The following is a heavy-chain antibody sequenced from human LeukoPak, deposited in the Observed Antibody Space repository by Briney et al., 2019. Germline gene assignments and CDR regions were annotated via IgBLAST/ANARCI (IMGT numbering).Heavy chain of an antibody. D-gene: IGHD6-19*01. CDR2: MNPNSGNT. V-gene: IGHV1-8*01. CDR1: GYTFTSYD. J-gene: IGHJ4*02. Sequence: ASVKVSCKASGYTFTSYDINWVRQATGQGLEWMGWMNPNSGNTGYAQKFQGRVTMTRNTSISTAYMELSSLGSEDTAVYYCARGSGWLDPFDYWGQGTLVTVSS. CDR3: ARGSGWLDPFDY.